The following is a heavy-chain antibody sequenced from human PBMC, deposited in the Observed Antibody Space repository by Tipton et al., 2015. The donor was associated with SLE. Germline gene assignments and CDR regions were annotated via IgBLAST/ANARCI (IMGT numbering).Heavy chain of an antibody. CDR3: AREVPITMVRGATPRACDI. D-gene: IGHD3-10*01. J-gene: IGHJ3*02. V-gene: IGHV1-18*04. CDR1: GYKYG. Sequence: QSGAEVKKPGASVKVSCKASGYKYGITWVRQAPGQGLEWMGWISPHNNNYDYAQNVRGRITLTTDTSTSTAYMELRSLRSDDTAVYYCAREVPITMVRGATPRACDIWGQGTMVTVSS. CDR2: ISPHNNNY.